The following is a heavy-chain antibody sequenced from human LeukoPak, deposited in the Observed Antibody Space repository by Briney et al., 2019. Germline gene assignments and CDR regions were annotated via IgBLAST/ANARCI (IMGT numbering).Heavy chain of an antibody. Sequence: ASVKVSCKASGYTFTSYGISWVRQAPGQGLEWMGWISAYNGNTNYAQKLQGRVTMTTDTSTSTAYMELRSLRSDDTAVYYCARDALWPYSSSSSRVLDYWGQGTLVTVSS. D-gene: IGHD6-6*01. J-gene: IGHJ4*02. CDR3: ARDALWPYSSSSSRVLDY. V-gene: IGHV1-18*01. CDR2: ISAYNGNT. CDR1: GYTFTSYG.